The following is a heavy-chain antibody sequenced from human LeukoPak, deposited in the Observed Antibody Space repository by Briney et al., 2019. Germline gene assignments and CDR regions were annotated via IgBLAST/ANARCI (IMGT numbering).Heavy chain of an antibody. V-gene: IGHV3-7*05. CDR1: GFSFSAYW. CDR2: ITQDGSQK. Sequence: GGSLRLSCAASGFSFSAYWMTWVRQAPGKGLEWVATITQDGSQKYYVDSVQGRFTISRDNAEKSLFLQVSSLSADDTAVYYCATEDWFRFDSWGQGTLLTVSS. CDR3: ATEDWFRFDS. D-gene: IGHD3-10*01. J-gene: IGHJ4*02.